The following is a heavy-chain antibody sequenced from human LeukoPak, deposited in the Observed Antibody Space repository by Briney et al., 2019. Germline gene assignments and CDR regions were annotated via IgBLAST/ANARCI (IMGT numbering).Heavy chain of an antibody. CDR3: ARIGAAGVDS. CDR2: IKQDGSEK. J-gene: IGHJ4*02. D-gene: IGHD6-13*01. CDR1: GFTFRRYW. V-gene: IGHV3-7*03. Sequence: GGSLRLSCAASGFTFRRYWMSWVRQAPGKGLEWVVNIKQDGSEKYYVDSVKGRYTISRDNSKSSLYLQMNSLRAEDTAVYYCARIGAAGVDSWGLGTLVTVSS.